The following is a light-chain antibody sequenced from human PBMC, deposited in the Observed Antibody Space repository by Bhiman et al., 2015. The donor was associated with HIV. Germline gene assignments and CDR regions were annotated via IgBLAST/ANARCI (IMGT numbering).Light chain of an antibody. CDR1: NIGSKD. CDR3: QLWHSTSDHRAV. V-gene: IGLV3-21*04. CDR2: YDN. J-gene: IGLJ2*01. Sequence: SYELTQPLSVSVALGQTARITCGGNNIGSKDVHWYQQKPGQAPVLVIHYDNDRPSGIPERFSGSISGNTATLTINRVEAGDEADYYCQLWHSTSDHRAVFGGGTKLTVL.